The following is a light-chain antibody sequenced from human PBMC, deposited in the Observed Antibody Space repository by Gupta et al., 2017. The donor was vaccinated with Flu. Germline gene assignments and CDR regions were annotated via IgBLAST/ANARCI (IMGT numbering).Light chain of an antibody. CDR3: QESNRTPFI. CDR1: QSISNY. CDR2: AAS. J-gene: IGKJ4*01. Sequence: DIQMTQSPSSLSAFVGDRVTITCRTSQSISNYLNWYQQKPGKAPKLLIYAASSLQSGVPSRFSGSGSGTDFILTISSLQPEDFATYYCQESNRTPFIFGGGTKVEI. V-gene: IGKV1-39*01.